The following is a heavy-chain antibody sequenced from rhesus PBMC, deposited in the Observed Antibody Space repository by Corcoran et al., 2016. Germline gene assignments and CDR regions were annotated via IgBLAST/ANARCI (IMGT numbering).Heavy chain of an antibody. J-gene: IGHJ4*01. CDR2: ISNGVGST. Sequence: EVQLVESGGGLVQPGGSLRLSCAASGFTFSRYGMSWVRKAPGKGLDWVSYISNGVGSTYYADARTGRFTIARDNSKNTLSLQMNRLRADDTAVYYCATTPVGIAAAGRMGNFDYWGQGVLVTVSS. CDR1: GFTFSRYG. V-gene: IGHV3S5*01. D-gene: IGHD6S26*01. CDR3: ATTPVGIAAAGRMGNFDY.